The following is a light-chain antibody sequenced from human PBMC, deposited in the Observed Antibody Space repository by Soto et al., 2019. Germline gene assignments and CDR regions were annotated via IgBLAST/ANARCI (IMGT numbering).Light chain of an antibody. CDR3: QQYGTSPLIS. Sequence: EIVLTQSPGTLSLSPGERATLSCRASQTVASKFLAWYQKKPGQAPRLLIYGAYSRATDIPDRFSGSGSGTDFTLTISRLEPEDFAVYYCQQYGTSPLISFGQGTRLEI. CDR2: GAY. CDR1: QTVASKF. V-gene: IGKV3-20*01. J-gene: IGKJ5*01.